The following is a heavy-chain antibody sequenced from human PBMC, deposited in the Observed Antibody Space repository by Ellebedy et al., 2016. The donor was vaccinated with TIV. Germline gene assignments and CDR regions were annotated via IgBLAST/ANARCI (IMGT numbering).Heavy chain of an antibody. D-gene: IGHD4-17*01. CDR2: IYQDGSDQ. V-gene: IGHV3-7*01. CDR3: ARRGSYGDYAVQINSWFDP. J-gene: IGHJ5*02. CDR1: GFNFRSYW. Sequence: GESLKISCAASGFNFRSYWMSWVRQAPGKGLEWVANIYQDGSDQYYVDSVKGRFTISRDNANNSLFMQMNSLRAEDTAVYYCARRGSYGDYAVQINSWFDPWGRGTLVTVSS.